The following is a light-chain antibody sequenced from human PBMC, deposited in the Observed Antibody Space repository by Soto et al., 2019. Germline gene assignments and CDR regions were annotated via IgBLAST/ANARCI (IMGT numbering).Light chain of an antibody. CDR1: QDIVAY. J-gene: IGKJ5*01. CDR2: AAS. CDR3: QQAYSFTIT. V-gene: IGKV1-12*01. Sequence: ILMTQSPSTLSASVGDRVTITCRASQDIVAYLAWYQHKPGRAPELLIRAASTLQSGVPSRLSGSGYGTDLTLTINSMQHEDFETYYCQQAYSFTITFGHGTRLEIK.